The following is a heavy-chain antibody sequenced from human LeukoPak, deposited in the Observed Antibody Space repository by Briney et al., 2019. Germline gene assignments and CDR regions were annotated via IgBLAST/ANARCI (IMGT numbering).Heavy chain of an antibody. Sequence: SETLSLTCAVYGGSFSGYYWSWIRQPPGKGLEWIGEINHSGSTNYNPSLKSRVTISVDTSKNQFSLKLSSVTAADTAVYYCASTYYYGSGSRDAFDIWGQGTMVTVSS. CDR2: INHSGST. CDR3: ASTYYYGSGSRDAFDI. J-gene: IGHJ3*02. D-gene: IGHD3-10*01. CDR1: GGSFSGYY. V-gene: IGHV4-34*01.